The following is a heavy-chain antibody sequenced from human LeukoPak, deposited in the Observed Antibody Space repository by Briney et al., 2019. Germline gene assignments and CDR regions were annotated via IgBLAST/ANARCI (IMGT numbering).Heavy chain of an antibody. CDR2: INHTGNT. CDR1: GASFSGYY. CDR3: ARGPRDSSSWYLNY. Sequence: SETLSLTCAVYGASFSGYYWGWIRQPPGKGLEWIGEINHTGNTNYNPSLKSRVTISVDTSENQFSLKLSSVTAADTAVYYCARGPRDSSSWYLNYWGQGTLVAVSS. D-gene: IGHD6-13*01. J-gene: IGHJ4*02. V-gene: IGHV4-34*01.